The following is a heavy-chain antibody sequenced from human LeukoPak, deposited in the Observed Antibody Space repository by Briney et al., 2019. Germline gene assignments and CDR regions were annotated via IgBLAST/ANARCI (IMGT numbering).Heavy chain of an antibody. J-gene: IGHJ4*02. Sequence: PGGSLRLSCAASGFTFSSYAMSWVRQAPGKGLEWVSAISGSGDSTFYADSVKGRFTISRDNSKNTLYLQMNSLRAEDTAVYYCARDREGIAARPIDYWGQGTLVTASS. CDR3: ARDREGIAARPIDY. V-gene: IGHV3-23*01. D-gene: IGHD6-6*01. CDR2: ISGSGDST. CDR1: GFTFSSYA.